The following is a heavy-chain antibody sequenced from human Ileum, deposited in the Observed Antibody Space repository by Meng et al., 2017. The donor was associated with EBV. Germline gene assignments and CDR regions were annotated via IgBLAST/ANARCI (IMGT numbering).Heavy chain of an antibody. CDR2: INHRGGA. CDR3: ASHPGGNSQYYSSGDDY. CDR1: GGSFSGYY. D-gene: IGHD3-22*01. J-gene: IGHJ4*02. V-gene: IGHV4-34*01. Sequence: QALLQEGGAVLSTPSETLSLTCAVYGGSFSGYYWSWIRQPPGKGLEWIGEINHRGGAFYNPSLKSRVTMSIDTSKNQFSLKLNSVTAADTAVYYCASHPGGNSQYYSSGDDYWGQGALVTVSS.